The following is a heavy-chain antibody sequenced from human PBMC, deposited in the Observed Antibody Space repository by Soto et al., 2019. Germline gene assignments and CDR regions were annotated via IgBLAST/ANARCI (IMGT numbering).Heavy chain of an antibody. V-gene: IGHV3-15*01. J-gene: IGHJ3*01. Sequence: EVQLVESGGGLVKPGGSLRLSCAASGFTFSNAWRSWVRQAPGKGLEWVGRIKRETDGGTTDYAAPVKGRFTIARHDSKHTLYLQINSLKTGDTAGYYCTTGVVYNCNADDAFDFWGQGTMVTVSS. D-gene: IGHD1-1*01. CDR2: IKRETDGGTT. CDR3: TTGVVYNCNADDAFDF. CDR1: GFTFSNAW.